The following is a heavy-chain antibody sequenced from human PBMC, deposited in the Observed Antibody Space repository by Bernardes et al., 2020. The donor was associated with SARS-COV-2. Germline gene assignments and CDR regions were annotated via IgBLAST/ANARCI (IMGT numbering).Heavy chain of an antibody. V-gene: IGHV2-5*02. CDR3: AHRILRVGQYYFDY. CDR2: IYWDDDK. Sequence: SGHTLWKPTQTLTLTCPFSGFSLSPSGVGVAWIRQPPGKALEWLALIYWDDDKRYSPSLKTRLTITKDTSKNQVVLTMTNMDPVDTATYYCAHRILRVGQYYFDYWGQGTLVTVSS. J-gene: IGHJ4*02. CDR1: GFSLSPSGVG. D-gene: IGHD3-10*01.